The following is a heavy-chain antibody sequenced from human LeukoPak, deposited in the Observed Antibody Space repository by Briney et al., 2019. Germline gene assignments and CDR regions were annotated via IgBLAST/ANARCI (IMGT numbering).Heavy chain of an antibody. Sequence: ASVKVSCKVSGYTLTELSMHWVRQAPGKGLEWMGGFDPEYGETIYAQKFQGRVTMTEDTSTDTAYMELSSLRSEDTAVYYCARDGALRYFDWLLLPNWFDPWGQGTLVTVSS. V-gene: IGHV1-24*01. CDR2: FDPEYGET. CDR3: ARDGALRYFDWLLLPNWFDP. D-gene: IGHD3-9*01. CDR1: GYTLTELS. J-gene: IGHJ5*02.